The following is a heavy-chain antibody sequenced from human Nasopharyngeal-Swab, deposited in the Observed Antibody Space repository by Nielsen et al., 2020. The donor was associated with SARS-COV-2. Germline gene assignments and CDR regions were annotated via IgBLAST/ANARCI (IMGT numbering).Heavy chain of an antibody. CDR2: AYYSGST. V-gene: IGHV4-61*01. Sequence: SETLSLTCSVSGVSVSSDFYYWTWIRQPPGKGLEWIGYAYYSGSTNYNPSLKSRVTISVDTSKNQFSLKLSSVTAADTAVYYCARGVTAIRRGDNWFDPWGQGTLVTVSS. D-gene: IGHD2-21*02. CDR1: GVSVSSDFYY. J-gene: IGHJ5*02. CDR3: ARGVTAIRRGDNWFDP.